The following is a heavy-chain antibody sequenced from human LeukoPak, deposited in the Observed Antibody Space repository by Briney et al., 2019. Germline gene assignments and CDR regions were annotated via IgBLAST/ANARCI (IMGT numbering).Heavy chain of an antibody. V-gene: IGHV4-34*01. CDR1: GGSFSGYY. CDR3: ARGGYCSGGSCYSWLDP. Sequence: PSETLSLTCAVYGGSFSGYYWSWIRQPPGKGLEWIGEINHSGSTNYNPSLKSRVTISVDTSKNQFSLKLSSVTAADTAVYYCARGGYCSGGSCYSWLDPWGQGTLVTVSS. D-gene: IGHD2-15*01. CDR2: INHSGST. J-gene: IGHJ5*02.